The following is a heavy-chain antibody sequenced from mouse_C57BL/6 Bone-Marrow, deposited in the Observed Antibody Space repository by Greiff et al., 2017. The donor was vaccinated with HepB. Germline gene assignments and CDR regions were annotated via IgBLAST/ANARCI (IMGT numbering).Heavy chain of an antibody. D-gene: IGHD1-1*01. CDR1: GFSLTSYG. CDR2: IWSGGST. J-gene: IGHJ3*01. V-gene: IGHV2-2*01. CDR3: ARKGDDYGSSSAWFAY. Sequence: QVQLQQSGPGLVQPSQSLSITCTVSGFSLTSYGVHWVRQSPGKGLEWLGVIWSGGSTDYNAAFISRLSISKDNSKSQVFFKMNSLQADDTAIYYCARKGDDYGSSSAWFAYWGQGTLVTVSA.